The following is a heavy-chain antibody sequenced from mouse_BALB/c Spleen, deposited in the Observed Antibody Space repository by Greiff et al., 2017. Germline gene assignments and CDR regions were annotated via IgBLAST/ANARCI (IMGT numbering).Heavy chain of an antibody. V-gene: IGHV1S127*01. CDR1: GYSFTSYW. J-gene: IGHJ4*01. Sequence: QVQLQQPGPQLVRPGASVKISCKASGYSFTSYWMHWVKQRPGQGLEWIGMIDPSDSETRLNQKFKDKATLTVDKSSSTAYMQLSSPTSEDSAVYYCARGGWLLRSSAMDYWGQGTSVTVSS. D-gene: IGHD2-3*01. CDR2: IDPSDSET. CDR3: ARGGWLLRSSAMDY.